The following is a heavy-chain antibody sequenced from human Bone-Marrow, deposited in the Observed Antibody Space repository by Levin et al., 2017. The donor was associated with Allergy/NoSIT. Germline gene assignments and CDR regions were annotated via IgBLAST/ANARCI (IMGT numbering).Heavy chain of an antibody. CDR1: GYTFTSKK. V-gene: IGHV1-46*01. CDR2: INPSAGTT. Sequence: GESLKISCKASGYTFTSKKMHWVRQAPGQGLEWMGIINPSAGTTRYAQKFQGRVTMTRDTSTNTICMELSSLRSEDTAVYYCARDNGVWASDFWGQGTMVTVSS. CDR3: ARDNGVWASDF. J-gene: IGHJ3*01. D-gene: IGHD2-8*01.